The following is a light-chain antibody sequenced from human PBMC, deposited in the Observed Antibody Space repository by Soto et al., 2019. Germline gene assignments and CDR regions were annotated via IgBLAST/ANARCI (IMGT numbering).Light chain of an antibody. CDR1: QSVSSSY. Sequence: EIVLTQSPCTLSVSPGERATLSCRASQSVSSSYLAWYQQKPGQAPRLLIYDTSIRATGIPARFSGSRSGTEFTLTIASLQSEDFGVYYCQRFNRWPLSFGGGTKVDI. CDR2: DTS. J-gene: IGKJ4*01. V-gene: IGKV3-15*01. CDR3: QRFNRWPLS.